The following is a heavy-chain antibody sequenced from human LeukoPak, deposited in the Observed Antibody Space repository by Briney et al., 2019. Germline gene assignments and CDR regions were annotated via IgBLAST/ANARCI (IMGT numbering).Heavy chain of an antibody. CDR2: IYYSGST. CDR1: GGSISSYD. J-gene: IGHJ3*02. V-gene: IGHV4-59*08. D-gene: IGHD1-26*01. Sequence: SETLSLTCTVSGGSISSYDSSWIRQPPGKGLEWIGYIYYSGSTNYNPSLKSRVTISVDTSKNQFSLKLSSVTAADTAVYYCARGYSGSFSNAFVIWGQGTMVTVSS. CDR3: ARGYSGSFSNAFVI.